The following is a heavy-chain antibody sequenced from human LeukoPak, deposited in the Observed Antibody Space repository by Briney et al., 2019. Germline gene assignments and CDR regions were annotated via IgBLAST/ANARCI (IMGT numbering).Heavy chain of an antibody. CDR2: IYYRGNT. CDR1: GGSINNYY. Sequence: SETLSLTCPVSGGSINNYYWTWTRQPPGKGLEWVGFIYYRGNTNYNPSLKSRVTISVGTSKNQFSLKLSSVTAADTAVYYCARAGYSYTTGYYFDYWGQGTLVTVSS. D-gene: IGHD5-18*01. CDR3: ARAGYSYTTGYYFDY. J-gene: IGHJ4*02. V-gene: IGHV4-59*01.